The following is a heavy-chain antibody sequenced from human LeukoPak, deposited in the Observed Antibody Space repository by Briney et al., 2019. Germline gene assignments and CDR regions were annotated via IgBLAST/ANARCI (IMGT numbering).Heavy chain of an antibody. CDR1: GLTFSYYA. V-gene: IGHV3-23*01. Sequence: GGSLSLSCAASGLTFSYYAITWVRQAPGKGLEWVSGISDSGSTTSYADSVKGRFTISRDNSNNTLFLQMHNLRGEDTAMYYCALRVTTALNAFDIWGQGTMVTVS. D-gene: IGHD1/OR15-1a*01. CDR3: ALRVTTALNAFDI. J-gene: IGHJ3*02. CDR2: ISDSGSTT.